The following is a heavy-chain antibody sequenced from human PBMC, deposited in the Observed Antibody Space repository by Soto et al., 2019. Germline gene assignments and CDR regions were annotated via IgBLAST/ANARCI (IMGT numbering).Heavy chain of an antibody. CDR3: ATWHEREHAFDV. V-gene: IGHV3-53*01. J-gene: IGHJ3*01. CDR1: GLTISGKKY. D-gene: IGHD1-1*01. Sequence: DVPLVESGGGLIQPGESLRLSCAAFGLTISGKKYVAWGRQAPGKGLEWVSALYDVDGSFYADSVTGRFTTSSDSSKTTVYLQMNDLRPDDTVVYYCATWHEREHAFDVWGQGTTVTISS. CDR2: LYDVDGS.